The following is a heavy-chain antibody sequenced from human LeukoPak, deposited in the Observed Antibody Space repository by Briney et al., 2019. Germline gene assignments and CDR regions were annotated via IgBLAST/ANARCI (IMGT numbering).Heavy chain of an antibody. CDR3: ARRWNYGRNYYIDV. D-gene: IGHD1-7*01. V-gene: IGHV4-34*01. Sequence: SETLSLTCAVYGGSFSNYYWSWIRQPPGEGMEWIGEINDGGRINYNPSLMSRVTISVDTSKNQFSLRLTSVTARDTAVYYCARRWNYGRNYYIDVWGKGATVSVSS. CDR1: GGSFSNYY. J-gene: IGHJ6*03. CDR2: INDGGRI.